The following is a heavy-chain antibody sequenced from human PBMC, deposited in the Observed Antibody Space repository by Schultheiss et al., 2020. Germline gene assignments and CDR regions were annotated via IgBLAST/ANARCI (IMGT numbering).Heavy chain of an antibody. J-gene: IGHJ5*02. Sequence: SETLSLTCTVSGGSISSGGYYWSWIRQPPGKGLEWIGYIYYSGSTYYNPSLKSRVTISVDTSKNQFSLKLSSVTAADTAVYYCAADVAVAVDLWNWFDPWGKGTLVTVSS. CDR3: AADVAVAVDLWNWFDP. V-gene: IGHV4-31*03. CDR2: IYYSGST. D-gene: IGHD6-19*01. CDR1: GGSISSGGYY.